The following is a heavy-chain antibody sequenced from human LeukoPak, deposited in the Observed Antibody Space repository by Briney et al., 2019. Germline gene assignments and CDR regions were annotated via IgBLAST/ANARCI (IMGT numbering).Heavy chain of an antibody. Sequence: PGGSLRLSCAVSGFTFSSYAMSWVRQAPGQGLEWVSAISGSGDSTYYADSVKGRFTISRDNSKNTLYLQMSSLRAEDTAVYYCARLPFEDWGQGTLVTVSS. J-gene: IGHJ4*02. CDR2: ISGSGDST. CDR3: ARLPFED. V-gene: IGHV3-23*01. CDR1: GFTFSSYA.